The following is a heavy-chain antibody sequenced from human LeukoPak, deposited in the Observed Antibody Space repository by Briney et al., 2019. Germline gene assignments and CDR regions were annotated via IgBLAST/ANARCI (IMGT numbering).Heavy chain of an antibody. CDR3: AKAKSYYSNYDY. CDR2: ISGSGGST. Sequence: GGSLRLSCAASGFTLSSYAMSWVRQAPGKGLEWVSAISGSGGSTYYADSVKGRFTISRDNSKNTLYLQMNSLRAEDTAVYYCAKAKSYYSNYDYWGQGTLVTVSS. CDR1: GFTLSSYA. V-gene: IGHV3-23*01. J-gene: IGHJ4*02. D-gene: IGHD4-11*01.